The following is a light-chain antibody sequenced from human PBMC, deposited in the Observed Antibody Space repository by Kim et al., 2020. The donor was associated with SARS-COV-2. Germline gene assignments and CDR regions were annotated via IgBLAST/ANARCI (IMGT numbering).Light chain of an antibody. CDR2: LEGNGNY. Sequence: QPVLTQSSSASASLGSSVTLTCSLTIGHRSYTIAWHQQQPGKAPRFLMKLEGNGNYDKGSGVPPRFSGSSSGADRYLTISSLQSDDEADYYCETWDSNGRVFGGGTQLTVL. V-gene: IGLV4-60*03. CDR1: IGHRSYT. CDR3: ETWDSNGRV. J-gene: IGLJ3*02.